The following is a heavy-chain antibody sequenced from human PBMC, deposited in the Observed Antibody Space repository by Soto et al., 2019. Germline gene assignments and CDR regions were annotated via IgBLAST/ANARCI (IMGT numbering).Heavy chain of an antibody. D-gene: IGHD2-21*01. CDR3: ARSPRTRWLYDY. J-gene: IGHJ4*02. V-gene: IGHV3-11*06. Sequence: GSLRLSGAASVFTCSDYYMSWIRQAPGKGLEWVSYISSSSSYTNYADSVKGRFTISRDNAKNSLYLQMNSLRAEDTAVYYCARSPRTRWLYDYWGQGTLVTVSS. CDR2: ISSSSSYT. CDR1: VFTCSDYY.